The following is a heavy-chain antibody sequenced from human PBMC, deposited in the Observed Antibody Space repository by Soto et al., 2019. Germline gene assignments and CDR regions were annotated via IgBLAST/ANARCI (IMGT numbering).Heavy chain of an antibody. CDR1: GFTFSSYA. J-gene: IGHJ5*02. CDR3: AKCAVLSTTSGGWCNWFDP. D-gene: IGHD2-21*01. V-gene: IGHV3-23*01. Sequence: GGSLRLSCAASGFTFSSYAMNWIRQAPGKGLEWVSAVSGSGSGTHHAESVRGRFTIARDNSKSTVCLQMNSLRGEDAAVYYCAKCAVLSTTSGGWCNWFDPWGQGTLVTVSS. CDR2: VSGSGSGT.